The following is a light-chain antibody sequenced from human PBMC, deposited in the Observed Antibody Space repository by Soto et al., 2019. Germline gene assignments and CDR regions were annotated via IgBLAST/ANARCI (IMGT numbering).Light chain of an antibody. CDR2: AAS. V-gene: IGKV1D-12*01. Sequence: DIQMTQSPASVSASVGDRVTINCRASQGVSTWVAWFQQKPGQAPKLLIYAASLLQSGVPSRFSGSGSGTEFTLTISSLQPEDFATYFCQQANRFPVTFGQGTKLEI. CDR3: QQANRFPVT. J-gene: IGKJ2*01. CDR1: QGVSTW.